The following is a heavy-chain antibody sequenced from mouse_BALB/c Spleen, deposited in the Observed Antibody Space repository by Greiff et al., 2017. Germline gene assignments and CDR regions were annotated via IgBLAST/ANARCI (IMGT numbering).Heavy chain of an antibody. D-gene: IGHD1-2*01. J-gene: IGHJ3*01. CDR3: TRGHYGYGFAY. Sequence: QVQLQQSGAELVKPGASVKLSCKASGYTFTSYYMYWVKQRPGQGLEWIGGINPSNGGTNFNEKFKSKATLTVDKSSSTAYMQLSSLTSEDSAVYYCTRGHYGYGFAYWGQGTLVTVSA. CDR2: INPSNGGT. V-gene: IGHV1S81*02. CDR1: GYTFTSYY.